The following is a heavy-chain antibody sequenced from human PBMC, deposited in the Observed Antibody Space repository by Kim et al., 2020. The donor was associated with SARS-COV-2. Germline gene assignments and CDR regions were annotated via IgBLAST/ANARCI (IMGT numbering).Heavy chain of an antibody. J-gene: IGHJ4*02. CDR1: GFTFSNAW. CDR3: TTDPQLYYGSGSCYSGLDY. Sequence: GGSLRLSCAASGFTFSNAWIRWVRQAPGKGLEWVGRIKSKTDGGTTDYAAPVKGRFTISRDDSKTTLYLQMNSLKTEDTAVYYCTTDPQLYYGSGSCYSGLDYWVQGTLVTISS. V-gene: IGHV3-15*01. D-gene: IGHD3-10*01. CDR2: IKSKTDGGTT.